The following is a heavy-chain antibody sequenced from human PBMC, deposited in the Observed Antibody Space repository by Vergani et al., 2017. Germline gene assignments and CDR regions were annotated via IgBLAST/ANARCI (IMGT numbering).Heavy chain of an antibody. J-gene: IGHJ6*02. Sequence: EVQLVESGGGLVKPGGSLRLSCAASGFTFSSYSMNWVRQAPGKGLEWVSSISSSSSYIYYADSVKGRFTISRDNAKNSLYLQMNSLRAEDTAVYYCAATRSYIYGMDVWGQGTTVTVSS. V-gene: IGHV3-21*01. CDR2: ISSSSSYI. CDR1: GFTFSSYS. CDR3: AATRSYIYGMDV. D-gene: IGHD3-10*01.